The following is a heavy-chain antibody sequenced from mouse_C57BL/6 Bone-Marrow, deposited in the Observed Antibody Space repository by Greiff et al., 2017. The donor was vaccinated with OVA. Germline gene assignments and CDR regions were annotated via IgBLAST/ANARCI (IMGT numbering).Heavy chain of an antibody. D-gene: IGHD1-1*01. CDR1: GYTFTNYW. V-gene: IGHV1-63*01. CDR2: IYPGGGYT. CDR3: ARSSSRSWFAY. Sequence: QVQLQQSGAELVRPGTSVKMSCKASGYTFTNYWIGWAKQRPGHGLEWIGDIYPGGGYTNYNEKFKGKATLTADKSSSTAYMQFSSLTSEDSAIYYCARSSSRSWFAYWGQGTLVTVSA. J-gene: IGHJ3*01.